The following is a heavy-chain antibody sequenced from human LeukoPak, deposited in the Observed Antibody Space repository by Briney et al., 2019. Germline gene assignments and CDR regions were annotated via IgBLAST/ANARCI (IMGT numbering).Heavy chain of an antibody. CDR2: ISSSSSYI. CDR3: AGDDSSSWYEGNWFDP. V-gene: IGHV3-21*01. J-gene: IGHJ5*02. Sequence: GGSLRLSCTASGFTFSSHVMSWVRQAPGKGLEWVSSISSSSSYIYYADSVKGRFTISRDNAKNSLYLQMNSLRAEDTAVYYCAGDDSSSWYEGNWFDPWGQGTLVTVSS. D-gene: IGHD6-13*01. CDR1: GFTFSSHV.